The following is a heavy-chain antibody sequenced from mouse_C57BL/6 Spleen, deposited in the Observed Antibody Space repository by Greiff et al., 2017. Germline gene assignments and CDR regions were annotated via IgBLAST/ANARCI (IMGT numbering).Heavy chain of an antibody. Sequence: QVQLQQPGAELVRHGASVKLSCKAEGENGRREGRKGGKKRPGQGLEWIGEIDPSDSYTNYNQKFKGKSTLTVDKSSSTAYMQLSSLTSEDSAVYYCARSVVTTVVPYAMDYWGQGTSVTVSS. D-gene: IGHD1-1*01. CDR3: ARSVVTTVVPYAMDY. CDR1: GENGRREG. V-gene: IGHV1-69*01. CDR2: IDPSDSYT. J-gene: IGHJ4*01.